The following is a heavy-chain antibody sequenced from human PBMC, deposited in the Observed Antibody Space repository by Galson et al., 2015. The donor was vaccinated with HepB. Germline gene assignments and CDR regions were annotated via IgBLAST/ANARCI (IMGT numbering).Heavy chain of an antibody. Sequence: SLRLSCAASGFTFSSYAMSWVRQAPGKGLEWVSAISGSGGSTYYADSVKGRFTISRDNSKNTLYVQMNSLRAEDTAVYYCAKGRALSTLLLSDYWGQGTLVTVSS. D-gene: IGHD2/OR15-2a*01. CDR1: GFTFSSYA. CDR2: ISGSGGST. V-gene: IGHV3-23*01. CDR3: AKGRALSTLLLSDY. J-gene: IGHJ4*02.